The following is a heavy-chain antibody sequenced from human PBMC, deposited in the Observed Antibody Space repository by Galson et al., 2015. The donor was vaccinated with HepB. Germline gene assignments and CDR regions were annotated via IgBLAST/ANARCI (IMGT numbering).Heavy chain of an antibody. D-gene: IGHD3-22*01. J-gene: IGHJ3*02. CDR1: GFIFSHYG. Sequence: SLRLSCAASGFIFSHYGMHWVRQAPGKGLEWVAVISYDGSNKYYADSVKGRFTISRDNSKNTLYLQMNSLRAEDTAVYYCARDVDTMIVVVIGDAFDIWGQGTMVTVSS. V-gene: IGHV3-30*03. CDR3: ARDVDTMIVVVIGDAFDI. CDR2: ISYDGSNK.